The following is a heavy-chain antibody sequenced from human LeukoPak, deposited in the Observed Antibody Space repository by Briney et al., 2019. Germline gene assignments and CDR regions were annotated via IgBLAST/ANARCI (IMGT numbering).Heavy chain of an antibody. CDR2: INPNSGGT. J-gene: IGHJ4*02. V-gene: IGHV1-2*04. Sequence: ASVKVSCKASGYTFTGYYMHWVRQAPGQGLEWMGWINPNSGGTNYAQKFQGWVTMTRDTSISTAYMDLSRLRSDDTAVYYCARSAYCTNGVCYRLQLGYWGQGTLVTVSS. CDR1: GYTFTGYY. D-gene: IGHD2-8*01. CDR3: ARSAYCTNGVCYRLQLGY.